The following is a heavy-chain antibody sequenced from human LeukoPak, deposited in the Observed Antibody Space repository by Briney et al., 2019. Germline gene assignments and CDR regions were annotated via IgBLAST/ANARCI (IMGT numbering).Heavy chain of an antibody. V-gene: IGHV4-4*02. CDR3: XXXXXXXXPXXTXGXXSXXSXXXXY. J-gene: IGHJ4*02. CDR1: GGSISSSNW. CDR2: IHHSGTT. Sequence: CXXSGGSISSSNWWGWVRPPPGKGLECIGEIHHSGTTNYNPSLKSRVTISEDKSKKELSVKLNSVTAADTAVYYXXXXXXXXXPXXTXGXXSXXSXXXXYWGQGXLXTVSS. D-gene: IGHD1-26*01.